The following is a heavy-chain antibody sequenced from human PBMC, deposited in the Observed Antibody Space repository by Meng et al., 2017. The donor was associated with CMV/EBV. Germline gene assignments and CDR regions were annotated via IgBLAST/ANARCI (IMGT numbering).Heavy chain of an antibody. D-gene: IGHD1-26*01. Sequence: ASVKVSCKASGYTFTGYYMHWVRQAPGQGLEWMGWINPNSGGTNYAQKFQGRVTMTRDTSISTAYMELSRLRSDDTAVYYCARGNTINSGSYSYYLDYWGQGTLVTVSS. CDR1: GYTFTGYY. CDR3: ARGNTINSGSYSYYLDY. V-gene: IGHV1-2*02. J-gene: IGHJ4*02. CDR2: INPNSGGT.